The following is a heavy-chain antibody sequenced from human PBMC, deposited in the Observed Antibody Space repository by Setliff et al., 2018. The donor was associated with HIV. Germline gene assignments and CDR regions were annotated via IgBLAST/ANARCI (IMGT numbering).Heavy chain of an antibody. CDR2: MYYSGST. Sequence: LSLTCTVSGGSISSGTYYWGWIRQPPGKGLEYIGTMYYSGSTYYNPSLRSRVTISVDTAKNHISLRLSSVTAADTAVYYCARHVTVVAYFETLAGSFNYWGQGTLVTVSS. CDR1: GGSISSGTYY. V-gene: IGHV4-39*01. D-gene: IGHD2-21*01. J-gene: IGHJ4*02. CDR3: ARHVTVVAYFETLAGSFNY.